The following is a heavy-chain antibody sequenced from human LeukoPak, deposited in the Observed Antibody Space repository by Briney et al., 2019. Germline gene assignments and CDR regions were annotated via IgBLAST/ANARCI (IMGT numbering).Heavy chain of an antibody. D-gene: IGHD3-22*01. CDR2: ISGSGGNT. V-gene: IGHV3-23*01. CDR3: ARARGSMIVVVRGYYYGMDV. CDR1: GFTFSSYA. J-gene: IGHJ6*02. Sequence: GGSLRLSCAASGFTFSSYAMSWVRQAPGKGLEWVSVISGSGGNTYYADSVKGRFTISRDNSKNTLYLQMNSLRAEDTAVYYCARARGSMIVVVRGYYYGMDVWGQGTTVTVSS.